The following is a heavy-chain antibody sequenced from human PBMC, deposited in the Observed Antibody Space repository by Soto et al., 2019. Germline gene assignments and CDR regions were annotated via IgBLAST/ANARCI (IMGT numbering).Heavy chain of an antibody. CDR3: ARDLGLLKSLFDY. D-gene: IGHD3-16*01. J-gene: IGHJ4*02. CDR1: GFSFSSYT. CDR2: ISVSGDNI. Sequence: PGGSLRLSCAASGFSFSSYTMNWVRQAPGRGLEWVASISVSGDNIYYGDSVQGRFTISRDNSKRSVFLDLSSLRVEDTAVYYCARDLGLLKSLFDYWGQGTLVTVYS. V-gene: IGHV3-21*01.